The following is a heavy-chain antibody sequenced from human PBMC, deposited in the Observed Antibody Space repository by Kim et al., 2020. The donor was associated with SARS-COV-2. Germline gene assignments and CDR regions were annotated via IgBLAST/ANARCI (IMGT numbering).Heavy chain of an antibody. V-gene: IGHV3-23*01. Sequence: DAASVKGRFTISRDNSKSTLYLQMNSLRADDTAVYYCAKGYGRGWAFDYWGQGSLVTVSS. CDR3: AKGYGRGWAFDY. J-gene: IGHJ4*02. D-gene: IGHD6-19*01.